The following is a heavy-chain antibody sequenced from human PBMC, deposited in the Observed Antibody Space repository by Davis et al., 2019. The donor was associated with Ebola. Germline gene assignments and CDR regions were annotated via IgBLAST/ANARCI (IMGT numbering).Heavy chain of an antibody. CDR2: IYHSGST. CDR1: GYSISSGYY. J-gene: IGHJ2*01. D-gene: IGHD2-21*01. CDR3: AKGGAYFDI. V-gene: IGHV4-38-2*02. Sequence: PSETLSLTCTVSGYSISSGYYWGWIRQPPGKGLEWIGSIYHSGSTYYNPSLKSRVTLSIDASKNQFSLQLTSVTAADAAVYYCAKGGAYFDIWGRGTLVTVSS.